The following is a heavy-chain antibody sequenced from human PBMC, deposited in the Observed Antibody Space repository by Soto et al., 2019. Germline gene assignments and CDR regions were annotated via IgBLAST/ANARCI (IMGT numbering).Heavy chain of an antibody. V-gene: IGHV1-46*01. CDR1: GYTFTSYY. CDR3: ARGVKYDSSDYCLVY. J-gene: IGHJ4*01. D-gene: IGHD3-22*01. CDR2: INPSGGGT. Sequence: GASVKVSCKASGYTFTSYYMHWVRQAPGQGLEWMGIINPSGGGTSSAQKFQGRVILTRDTSTSTVYMELSSLRSEDTAVYYCARGVKYDSSDYCLVYWGQGTLLTVSS.